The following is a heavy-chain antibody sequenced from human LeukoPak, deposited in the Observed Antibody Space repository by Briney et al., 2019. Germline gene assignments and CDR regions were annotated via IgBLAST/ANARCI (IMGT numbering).Heavy chain of an antibody. J-gene: IGHJ5*02. Sequence: LEWVSAISGSGGSTYYADSVKGRFTISRDNSKNTLYLQMNSLRAEDTAVYYCAKDLGPLDPWGQGTLVTVSS. CDR3: AKDLGPLDP. CDR2: ISGSGGST. V-gene: IGHV3-23*01.